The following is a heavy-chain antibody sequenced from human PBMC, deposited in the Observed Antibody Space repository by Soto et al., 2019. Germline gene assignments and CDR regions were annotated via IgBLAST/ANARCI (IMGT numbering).Heavy chain of an antibody. CDR3: ASQRGGWYYAFDI. D-gene: IGHD6-19*01. CDR2: IYFSGST. CDR1: GGSITSSSYY. Sequence: QLQLQESGPGLVKPSETLSLTCTVSGGSITSSSYYWGWIRQPPGKGLEWIGSIYFSGSTYYNPSLKGRVTISVDTSKNQFSLKLSSVTAADTAVYYCASQRGGWYYAFDIWGQGTMVTVSS. J-gene: IGHJ3*02. V-gene: IGHV4-39*01.